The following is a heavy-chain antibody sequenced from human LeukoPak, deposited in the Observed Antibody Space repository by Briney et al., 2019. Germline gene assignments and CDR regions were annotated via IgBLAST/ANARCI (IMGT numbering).Heavy chain of an antibody. J-gene: IGHJ4*02. CDR1: GIPFSDYY. Sequence: AGGSLRLSCVVSGIPFSDYYMNWIRKAPGKGLEWISYISSSSSYTDYADSVKGRFTISRDNAKSALYLQMHSLRLEDTAVYYCARDLNWGFDYWGQGTLVTVSS. CDR3: ARDLNWGFDY. D-gene: IGHD7-27*01. CDR2: ISSSSSYT. V-gene: IGHV3-11*05.